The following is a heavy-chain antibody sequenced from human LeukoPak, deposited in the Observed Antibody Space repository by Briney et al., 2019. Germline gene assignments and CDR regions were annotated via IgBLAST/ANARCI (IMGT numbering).Heavy chain of an antibody. J-gene: IGHJ3*01. D-gene: IGHD4-17*01. Sequence: PSETLSLTCAVSGGSLSGYYWSWLRQSPGKGLEWMGDIHHDGRSKYKSSFKSRITIFLVSSKNEVSLRLSPVTPADTALYFCARDVVPRDYGDTLNAYDLWGQGTMVTVS. CDR1: GGSLSGYY. V-gene: IGHV4-34*01. CDR2: IHHDGRS. CDR3: ARDVVPRDYGDTLNAYDL.